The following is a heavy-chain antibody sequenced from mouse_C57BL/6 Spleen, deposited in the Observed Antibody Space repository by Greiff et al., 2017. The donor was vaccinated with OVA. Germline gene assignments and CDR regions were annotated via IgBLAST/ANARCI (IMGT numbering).Heavy chain of an antibody. V-gene: IGHV1-82*01. D-gene: IGHD3-2*02. CDR3: ARETAQVPYAMDY. J-gene: IGHJ4*01. CDR1: GYAFSSSW. CDR2: IYPGDGDP. Sequence: QVQLKQSGPELVKPGASVKISCKASGYAFSSSWMNWVKQRPGKGLEWIGRIYPGDGDPNYNGKFKGKATLTADKSSSTAYMQLSSLTSEDSAVYFCARETAQVPYAMDYWGQGTSVTVSS.